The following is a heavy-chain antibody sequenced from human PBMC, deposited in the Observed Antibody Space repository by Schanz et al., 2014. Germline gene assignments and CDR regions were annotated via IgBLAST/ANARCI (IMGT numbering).Heavy chain of an antibody. J-gene: IGHJ6*02. D-gene: IGHD3-10*01. CDR3: ARSGVDV. CDR1: GFTFSSFT. CDR2: ISSSGSYI. V-gene: IGHV3-21*01. Sequence: EVQVVESGGGLVKPGGSLRLSCAASGFTFSSFTLNWVRQAPGKGLEWVSSISSSGSYIYYADSVRGRFTISRDNAKSSIYLQMNSLRAEDTAVYYCARSGVDVWGQGTTVTVSS.